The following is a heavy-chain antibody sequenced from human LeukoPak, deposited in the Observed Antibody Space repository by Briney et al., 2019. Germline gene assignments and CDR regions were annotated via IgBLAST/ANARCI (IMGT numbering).Heavy chain of an antibody. CDR3: ARGTYFYGSGTLEMDV. J-gene: IGHJ6*02. CDR2: ISSSNSYM. Sequence: GGSLRLSCAASGYTFSTFSMNWDRQAPGKGLEWVSSISSSNSYMYYADSVKGRFTISRDNAKNSLYLQMNSLRADDTAVYYCARGTYFYGSGTLEMDVWGQGTTVTVSS. V-gene: IGHV3-21*01. D-gene: IGHD3-10*01. CDR1: GYTFSTFS.